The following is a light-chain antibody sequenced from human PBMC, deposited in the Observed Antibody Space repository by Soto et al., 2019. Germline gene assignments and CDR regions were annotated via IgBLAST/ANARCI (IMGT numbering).Light chain of an antibody. Sequence: QSALTQPASVSGSPGQAITISCTGTGNDVGGYNFVSWYQQHPGKAPKLIIYEVTNRPSGVSDRFSGSKSGNTASLTISGLQAEDEADSYCSSYTIRTTVLFGGGTKLTVL. CDR2: EVT. CDR3: SSYTIRTTVL. V-gene: IGLV2-14*01. J-gene: IGLJ2*01. CDR1: GNDVGGYNF.